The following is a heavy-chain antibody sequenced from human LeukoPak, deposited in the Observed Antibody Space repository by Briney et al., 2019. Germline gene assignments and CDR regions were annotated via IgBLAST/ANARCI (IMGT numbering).Heavy chain of an antibody. CDR3: ARTRVGTTRDFDI. D-gene: IGHD1-26*01. Sequence: PGGSLRLSCAASGFTFSSYDMHWVRQLTGKGLEWVSTIGTAFNTHYPGSVKGRFTISRENAKNSLYLQMNSLTAGDTAVYYCARTRVGTTRDFDIWGQGTMVTVSS. CDR2: IGTAFNT. V-gene: IGHV3-13*01. CDR1: GFTFSSYD. J-gene: IGHJ3*02.